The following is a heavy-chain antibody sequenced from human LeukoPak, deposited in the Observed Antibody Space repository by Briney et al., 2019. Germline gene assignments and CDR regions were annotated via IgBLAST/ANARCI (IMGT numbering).Heavy chain of an antibody. CDR3: LRARPPHYYSDY. V-gene: IGHV3-74*01. CDR1: GFTFNSYW. Sequence: PGGSLRLSCAASGFTFNSYWMHWVCQSPGKGLVWVSRINFDGSSTNYADSVKGRFSISRDNAKNTLYLQMNSLRAEDTAVYYCLRARPPHYYSDYWGQGTLVTVSS. CDR2: INFDGSST. J-gene: IGHJ4*02.